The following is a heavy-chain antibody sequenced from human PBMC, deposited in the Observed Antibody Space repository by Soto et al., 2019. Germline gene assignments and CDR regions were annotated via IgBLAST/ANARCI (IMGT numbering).Heavy chain of an antibody. Sequence: QVQLVESGGGLVKPGGSLRLSCAASGFTFSDYYMSWIRQAPGKGLEWVSYISSSSSYTNYADSVKGRFTISRDNAKNSLYLQMNSLGAEDTAVYDCARVPHYYVDLWGRGTLVTVSS. CDR3: ARVPHYYVDL. J-gene: IGHJ2*01. CDR2: ISSSSSYT. V-gene: IGHV3-11*05. CDR1: GFTFSDYY. D-gene: IGHD3-10*01.